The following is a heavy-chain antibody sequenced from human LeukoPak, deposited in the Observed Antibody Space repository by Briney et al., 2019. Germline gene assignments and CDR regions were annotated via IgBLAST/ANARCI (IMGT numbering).Heavy chain of an antibody. CDR3: ARLPSGGGSSWYMDP. V-gene: IGHV1-18*01. Sequence: GASVKVSCKASGYTFTSYGISWVRQAPGQGLEWMGWISAYNGNTNYAQKLQGRVTMTTDTSTSTAYMELRSLRSDDTAVYYCARLPSGGGSSWYMDPWGQGTLVTVSS. J-gene: IGHJ5*02. CDR1: GYTFTSYG. D-gene: IGHD6-13*01. CDR2: ISAYNGNT.